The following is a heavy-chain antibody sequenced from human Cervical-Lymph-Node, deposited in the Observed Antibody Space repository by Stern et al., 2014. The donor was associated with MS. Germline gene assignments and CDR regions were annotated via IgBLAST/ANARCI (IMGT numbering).Heavy chain of an antibody. CDR3: ARDGGGPTPYGFIDF. J-gene: IGHJ4*02. D-gene: IGHD2-21*01. CDR1: GFNFSDCY. V-gene: IGHV3-11*01. CDR2: ISSSGSTT. Sequence: VQLVESGGGLVKPGGSLRLSCAASGFNFSDCYMRWIRQAPGQGLDWVSYISSSGSTTYYADAVKGRFTISRDNAKNSLYLQVNSLRAEDTAVYYCARDGGGPTPYGFIDFWGQGTLVTVSS.